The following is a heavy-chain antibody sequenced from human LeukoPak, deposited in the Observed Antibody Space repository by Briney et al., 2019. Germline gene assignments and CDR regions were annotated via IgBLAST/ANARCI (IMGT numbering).Heavy chain of an antibody. CDR1: GFTFSSYG. CDR2: IWYDGSNK. Sequence: GGSLRLSCAASGFTFSSYGMHWVRQAPGKGLEWVAVIWYDGSNKYYADSVKGRFTISRDNSKNTLYLQMNSLRAEDTAVYYCAKGAVAAPPPYNWFDPWGQGTLVTVSS. V-gene: IGHV3-33*06. CDR3: AKGAVAAPPPYNWFDP. J-gene: IGHJ5*02. D-gene: IGHD6-19*01.